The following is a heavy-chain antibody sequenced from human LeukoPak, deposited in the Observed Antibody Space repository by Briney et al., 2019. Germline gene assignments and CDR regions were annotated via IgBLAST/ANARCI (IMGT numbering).Heavy chain of an antibody. V-gene: IGHV4-38-2*02. J-gene: IGHJ5*02. Sequence: SETLSLTCTVSGGSINSYYWGWIRQSPGKGLEWIGSIYHSGSTYYNPSLKSRVTISVDTSKNQFSLKLSSVTAADTAVYYCARDRDIVLMVYAIGWFDPWGQGTLVTVSS. CDR2: IYHSGST. D-gene: IGHD2-8*01. CDR3: ARDRDIVLMVYAIGWFDP. CDR1: GGSINSYY.